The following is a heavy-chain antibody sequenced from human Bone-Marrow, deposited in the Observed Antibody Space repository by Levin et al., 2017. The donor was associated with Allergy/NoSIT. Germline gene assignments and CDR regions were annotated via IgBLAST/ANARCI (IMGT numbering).Heavy chain of an antibody. J-gene: IGHJ5*02. CDR3: ARDQFRRATIGARWVAP. CDR1: GFTFSNSW. D-gene: IGHD5-24*01. CDR2: IKEDGSKK. Sequence: GGSLRLSCAASGFTFSNSWMSWVRQAPGKGLEWLANIKEDGSKKYYVDSVKGRFTISRDNSKNSLYVQMNSLRAEDTAVYYCARDQFRRATIGARWVAPWGQGTLVTVSS. V-gene: IGHV3-7*01.